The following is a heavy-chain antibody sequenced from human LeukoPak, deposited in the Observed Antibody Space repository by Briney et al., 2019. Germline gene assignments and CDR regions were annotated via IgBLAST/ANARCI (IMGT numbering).Heavy chain of an antibody. V-gene: IGHV3-7*01. CDR2: INQDGSEE. D-gene: IGHD1-26*01. CDR3: AIAVGWELGY. Sequence: GGSLRLSCAAYGFIFRSYWMSWVRQAPGKGPEWLANINQDGSEENYVDSAKGRFTISRDGAKNSLYLQMNSLRAEDTAVYYCAIAVGWELGYWGQGTLVTVSS. J-gene: IGHJ4*02. CDR1: GFIFRSYW.